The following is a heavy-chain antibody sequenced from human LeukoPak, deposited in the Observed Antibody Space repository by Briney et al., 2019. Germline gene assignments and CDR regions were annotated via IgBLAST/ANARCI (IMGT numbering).Heavy chain of an antibody. D-gene: IGHD2-15*01. CDR3: AREPRYCSGGSCYLAAFDI. Sequence: SETLSLTCAVYGGSFSGYYWSWIRQPPGKGLEWIGEINHSGSTNYNPSLKSRVTISVDTSKNQFSLKLSSVTAADTAVYYCAREPRYCSGGSCYLAAFDIWGQGTMVTVSS. CDR1: GGSFSGYY. CDR2: INHSGST. J-gene: IGHJ3*02. V-gene: IGHV4-34*01.